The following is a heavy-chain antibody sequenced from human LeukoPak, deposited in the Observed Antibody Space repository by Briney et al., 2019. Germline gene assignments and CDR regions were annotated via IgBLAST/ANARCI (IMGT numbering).Heavy chain of an antibody. CDR3: AREGSSSWWPPSESGMDV. J-gene: IGHJ6*02. Sequence: GGSLRLSCAASGFTFSSYGMHWVRQAPGKGLEWVAVIWYDGSNKYYADSVKGRFTISRDNSKNTLYLQMNSLRAEDTAVYYCAREGSSSWWPPSESGMDVWGRGTTVTVSS. D-gene: IGHD6-13*01. V-gene: IGHV3-33*01. CDR1: GFTFSSYG. CDR2: IWYDGSNK.